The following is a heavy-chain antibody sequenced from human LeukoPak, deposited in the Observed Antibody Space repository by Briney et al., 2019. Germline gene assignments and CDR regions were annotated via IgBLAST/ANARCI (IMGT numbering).Heavy chain of an antibody. V-gene: IGHV1-69*04. Sequence: ASVKVSCKASGGTFSSYAISWVRQAPGQGLEWMGRIIPILGIANYAQKFQGRVTITADKSTSTAYMELSSLRSEDTAVYCCARVGYCSSTSCESRFDPWGQGTLVTVSS. CDR3: ARVGYCSSTSCESRFDP. CDR1: GGTFSSYA. J-gene: IGHJ5*02. D-gene: IGHD2-2*01. CDR2: IIPILGIA.